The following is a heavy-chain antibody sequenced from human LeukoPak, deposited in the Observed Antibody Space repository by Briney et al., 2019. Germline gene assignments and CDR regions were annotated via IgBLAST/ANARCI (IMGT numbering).Heavy chain of an antibody. CDR1: GGSISSYY. D-gene: IGHD2-15*01. V-gene: IGHV4-59*12. J-gene: IGHJ4*02. CDR3: ARRPTEWWASYYFDY. Sequence: PSETLSLTCTVSGGSISSYYWSWIRQPPGKGLEWIGYIYYSGSTNYNPSLKSRVTISVDTSKNQFSLKLSSVTAADTAVYYCARRPTEWWASYYFDYWGQGTLVTVSS. CDR2: IYYSGST.